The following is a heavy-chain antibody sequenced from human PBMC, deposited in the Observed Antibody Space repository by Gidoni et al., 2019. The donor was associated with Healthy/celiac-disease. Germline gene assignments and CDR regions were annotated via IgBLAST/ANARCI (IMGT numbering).Heavy chain of an antibody. D-gene: IGHD3-22*01. J-gene: IGHJ3*02. CDR3: ARDRFRYYDSSGYFLAPLSGFDI. CDR1: GFTVSSNY. V-gene: IGHV3-53*01. CDR2: IYSGGST. Sequence: EVQLVESGGGLIQPGGSLRLSCAASGFTVSSNYMSWVRQAPGKGLEWVSVIYSGGSTYYADSVKGRFTISRDNSKNTLYLQMNSLRAEDTAVYYCARDRFRYYDSSGYFLAPLSGFDIWGQGTMVTVSS.